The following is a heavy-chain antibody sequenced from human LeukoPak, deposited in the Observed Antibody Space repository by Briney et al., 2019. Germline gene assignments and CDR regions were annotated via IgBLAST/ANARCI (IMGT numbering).Heavy chain of an antibody. CDR2: FDPEDGET. CDR3: ATSPPSDEGDY. J-gene: IGHJ4*02. V-gene: IGHV1-24*01. D-gene: IGHD1-14*01. CDR1: GYTLTELS. Sequence: GASVKVSCKVSGYTLTELSMHWVRQAPGKGLEWMGGFDPEDGETIYAQKFQGRVTMTRDTSISTAYVELSRLRSDDTAVYFCATSPPSDEGDYWGQGTLVTVSS.